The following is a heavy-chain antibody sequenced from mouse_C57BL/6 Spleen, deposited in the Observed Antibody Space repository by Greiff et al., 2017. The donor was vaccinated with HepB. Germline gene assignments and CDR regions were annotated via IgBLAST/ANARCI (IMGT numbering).Heavy chain of an antibody. D-gene: IGHD2-5*01. CDR1: GFTFSDYG. V-gene: IGHV5-17*01. CDR2: ISSGSSTI. J-gene: IGHJ1*03. Sequence: EVMLVESGGGLVKPGGSLKLSCAASGFTFSDYGMHWVRQAPEKGLEWVAYISSGSSTIYYADTVKGRFTISRDNAKNTLFLQMTSLRSEDTAMYYCARCILYSNYGYFDVWGTGTTVTVAS. CDR3: ARCILYSNYGYFDV.